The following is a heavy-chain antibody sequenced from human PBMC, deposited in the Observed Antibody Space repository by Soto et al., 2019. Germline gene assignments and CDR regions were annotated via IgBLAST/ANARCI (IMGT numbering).Heavy chain of an antibody. D-gene: IGHD5-18*01. V-gene: IGHV4-59*01. CDR1: GDSISNYY. Sequence: SETLSLTCTVSGDSISNYYWSWIRQPPGKRLEWLGYIFYSGTTSYNPSLKRRVTISVDTSKNQFALRLRSVTAADTATYYCARFKRGYSYESVIDFWGQGTLVTVSS. J-gene: IGHJ4*02. CDR3: ARFKRGYSYESVIDF. CDR2: IFYSGTT.